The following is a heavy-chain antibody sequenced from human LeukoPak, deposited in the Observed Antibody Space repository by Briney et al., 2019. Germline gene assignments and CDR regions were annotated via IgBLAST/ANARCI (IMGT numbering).Heavy chain of an antibody. CDR3: ARYLLYSSSSIDAFDI. Sequence: ASVKVSCKASGYTFTSYGISWVRQAPGQGLEWMGRIIPILGIANYAQKFQGRVTITADKSTSTAYMELSSLRSEDTAVYYCARYLLYSSSSIDAFDIWGQGTMVTVSS. V-gene: IGHV1-69*04. J-gene: IGHJ3*02. CDR1: GYTFTSYG. CDR2: IIPILGIA. D-gene: IGHD6-13*01.